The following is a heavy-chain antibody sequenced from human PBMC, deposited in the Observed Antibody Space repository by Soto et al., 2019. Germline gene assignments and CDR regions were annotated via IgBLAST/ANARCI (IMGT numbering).Heavy chain of an antibody. CDR2: ISHSGST. V-gene: IGHV4-34*01. Sequence: SETLSLTCAVYGGSFSGYYWSWIRQPPGKGLEWIGEISHSGSTNYNPSLKSRVTISVDTSKNQFSLKLSSVTAADTAVYYCARGRWLRSSFDYWGQGTLVTVSS. CDR3: ARGRWLRSSFDY. CDR1: GGSFSGYY. D-gene: IGHD5-12*01. J-gene: IGHJ4*02.